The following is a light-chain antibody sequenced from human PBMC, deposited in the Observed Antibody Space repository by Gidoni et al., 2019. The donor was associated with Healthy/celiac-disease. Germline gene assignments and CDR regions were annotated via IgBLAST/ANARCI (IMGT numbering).Light chain of an antibody. J-gene: IGKJ1*01. V-gene: IGKV1-39*01. CDR1: QSITSY. Sequence: DIQMTQSPSSLSASVGDRVTITCRASQSITSYLNWYQQKPGKAPKLLISAASSLQSGVPSRFSGSGSGTDFTLTIRSLQPEDFGTYYCQQSYSTPDTFGQGTKVEIK. CDR3: QQSYSTPDT. CDR2: AAS.